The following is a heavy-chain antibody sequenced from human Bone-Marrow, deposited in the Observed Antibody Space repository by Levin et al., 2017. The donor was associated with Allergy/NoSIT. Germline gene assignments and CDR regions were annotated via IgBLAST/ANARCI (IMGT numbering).Heavy chain of an antibody. J-gene: IGHJ6*03. V-gene: IGHV1-69*06. Sequence: RASVKVSCKSSEDTISSYSISWMRQAPGQGLEWMGGIIPIFGTATYAQKFQDRLTITADRSTSTAYMELTSLKSEDTAVYYCARDAAGYYYFMDVWGKGTTVIVSS. D-gene: IGHD2-15*01. CDR3: ARDAAGYYYFMDV. CDR2: IIPIFGTA. CDR1: EDTISSYS.